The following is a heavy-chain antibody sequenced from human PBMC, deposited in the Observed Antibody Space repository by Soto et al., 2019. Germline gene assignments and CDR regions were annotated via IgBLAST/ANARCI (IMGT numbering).Heavy chain of an antibody. Sequence: QVQLVQSGAEVKKPGASVKVSCKASGYTFTGYYMHWVRQAPGQGLEWMGWINPNSGGTNYAQKFQGRVTMTADTSSDTAFMELRSLRLDDTAVYFCATSYDTGFDPWGQGTLVSVSS. CDR1: GYTFTGYY. J-gene: IGHJ5*02. CDR2: INPNSGGT. D-gene: IGHD3-9*01. V-gene: IGHV1-2*02. CDR3: ATSYDTGFDP.